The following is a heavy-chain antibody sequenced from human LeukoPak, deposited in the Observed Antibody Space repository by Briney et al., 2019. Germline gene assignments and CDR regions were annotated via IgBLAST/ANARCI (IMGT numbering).Heavy chain of an antibody. CDR2: IIPIFGTT. D-gene: IGHD3-3*01. J-gene: IGHJ4*02. CDR3: ARPTKYSDVWRGYPPFDF. CDR1: GGTFSNYA. V-gene: IGHV1-69*13. Sequence: ASVKVSCKASGGTFSNYAIHWVRQAPGQGLAWMGGIIPIFGTTNYAQNFQGRVTITADESTSTAYMELSSLTFEDTAMYYCARPTKYSDVWRGYPPFDFWGQGTLVTVSS.